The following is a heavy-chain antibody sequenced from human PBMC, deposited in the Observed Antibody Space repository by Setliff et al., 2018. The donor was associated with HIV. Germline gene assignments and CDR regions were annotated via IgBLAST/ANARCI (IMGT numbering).Heavy chain of an antibody. V-gene: IGHV4-34*01. CDR2: INHSGST. J-gene: IGHJ6*03. CDR1: GGSFSSYY. D-gene: IGHD3-3*01. Sequence: PSETLSLTCAVYGGSFSSYYWSWIRQSPGKMLEWIGEINHSGSTKYNPSLKSRVTISVDTSKNQFSLKLSSVTAADTAVYYCARGTAYYNFWSGYSQDYYYYMDVWGKGTTVTVSS. CDR3: ARGTAYYNFWSGYSQDYYYYMDV.